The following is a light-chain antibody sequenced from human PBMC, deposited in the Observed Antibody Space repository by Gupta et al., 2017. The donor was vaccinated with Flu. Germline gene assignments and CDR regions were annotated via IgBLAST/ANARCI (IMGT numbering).Light chain of an antibody. J-gene: IGLJ3*02. Sequence: SYVLTQPPSVSVAPGQTARITCGGNNIGGKSVHWYLQKSGQAPVLVVHDDDDRPSGIPERFSGSKSGNTATLTLSRVEAGDEADDYCQVWDSSSGRVFGGGTKLTVL. CDR2: DDD. V-gene: IGLV3-21*02. CDR1: NIGGKS. CDR3: QVWDSSSGRV.